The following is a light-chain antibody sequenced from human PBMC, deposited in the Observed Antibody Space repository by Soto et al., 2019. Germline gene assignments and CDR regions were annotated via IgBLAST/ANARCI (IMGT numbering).Light chain of an antibody. CDR2: EVT. CDR3: RSYAGSNSLGV. CDR1: INDVGGYNY. V-gene: IGLV2-8*01. Sequence: QSALTQPPSASGSPGQSVTISCTGTINDVGGYNYVSWYQQLQGKAPKLLIYEVTKRPSGVPDRFSGSKYGNTASLTVSGLQAEDEADYHCRSYAGSNSLGVFGGGTKLTVL. J-gene: IGLJ3*02.